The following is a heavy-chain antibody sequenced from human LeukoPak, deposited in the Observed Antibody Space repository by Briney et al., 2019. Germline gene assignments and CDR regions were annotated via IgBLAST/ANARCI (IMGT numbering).Heavy chain of an antibody. Sequence: GASVKVSCKASGYTFTSYGISWVRQAPGQGLEWMGWISAYNGNTNYAQKLQGGVTMTTDTSTSTAYMELRSLRSDDTAVYYCARSYGSGSPPWFDPWGQGTLVTVSS. D-gene: IGHD3-10*01. V-gene: IGHV1-18*04. J-gene: IGHJ5*02. CDR2: ISAYNGNT. CDR3: ARSYGSGSPPWFDP. CDR1: GYTFTSYG.